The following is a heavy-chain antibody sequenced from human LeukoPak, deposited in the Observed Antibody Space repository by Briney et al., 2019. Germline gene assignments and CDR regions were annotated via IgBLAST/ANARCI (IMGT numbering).Heavy chain of an antibody. D-gene: IGHD1-14*01. J-gene: IGHJ4*02. V-gene: IGHV3-33*08. CDR2: IWYDGSKT. Sequence: GGSLRLSCAASGFTFSDYYMTWIRQAPGKGLEWVAVIWYDGSKTYYGDSVKGRFTISRDNSESTLYLQMNSLRVEDTAVYYCAREPEYFDYWGQGALVTVSS. CDR3: AREPEYFDY. CDR1: GFTFSDYY.